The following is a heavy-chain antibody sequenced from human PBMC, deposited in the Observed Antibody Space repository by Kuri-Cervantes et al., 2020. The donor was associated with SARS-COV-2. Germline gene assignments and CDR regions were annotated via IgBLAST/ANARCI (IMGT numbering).Heavy chain of an antibody. Sequence: GESLKISCAASGITFSSYGMHWVRQAPGKGLEWVAVISYDGSNKYYADSVKGRFTISRDNSKNTLYLQMNSLRAEDTAVYYCAKAKTTVTTFDYWGQGTLVTVSS. CDR2: ISYDGSNK. CDR1: GITFSSYG. J-gene: IGHJ4*02. CDR3: AKAKTTVTTFDY. D-gene: IGHD4-17*01. V-gene: IGHV3-30*18.